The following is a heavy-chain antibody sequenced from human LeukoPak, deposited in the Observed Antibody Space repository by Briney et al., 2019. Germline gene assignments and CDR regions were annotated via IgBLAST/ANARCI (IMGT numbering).Heavy chain of an antibody. CDR1: GYTFTGYY. CDR3: ASPSIVGATTLSY. J-gene: IGHJ4*02. D-gene: IGHD1-26*01. V-gene: IGHV1-2*06. CDR2: INPNSGGT. Sequence: ASVKVSCKASGYTFTGYYMHRVRQAPGQGLEWMGRINPNSGGTNYAQKFQGRVTMTRDTSISTAYMELSRLRSDDTAVYYCASPSIVGATTLSYWGQGTLVTVSS.